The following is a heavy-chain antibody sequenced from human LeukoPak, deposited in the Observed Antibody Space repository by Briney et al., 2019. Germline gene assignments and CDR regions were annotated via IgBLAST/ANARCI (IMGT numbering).Heavy chain of an antibody. Sequence: GGSLRLSCAASGFTFSSYSMNWVRQAPGKGLEWISYISSSRSTIYYADSVKGRFTISRDKSKNTLYLQMNSLRAEDTAVYYCASGYSTSSAGFDPWGQGTLVTVSS. CDR1: GFTFSSYS. V-gene: IGHV3-48*01. CDR2: ISSSRSTI. CDR3: ASGYSTSSAGFDP. D-gene: IGHD6-13*01. J-gene: IGHJ5*02.